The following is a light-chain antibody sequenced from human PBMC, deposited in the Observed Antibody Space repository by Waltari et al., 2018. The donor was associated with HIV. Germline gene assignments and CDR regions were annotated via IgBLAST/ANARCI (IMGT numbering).Light chain of an antibody. V-gene: IGLV1-40*01. CDR3: QSYDSNLSGL. Sequence: QSELTQPPSVSAAPGQRVTISCTGSSSNIGAGYDVPWYQQVPGRAPKVVIYGNSKRPSGVPDRFSGSKSGSSASLVITGLQSEDEADYYCQSYDSNLSGLFGGGTKVTVL. CDR1: SSNIGAGYD. CDR2: GNS. J-gene: IGLJ2*01.